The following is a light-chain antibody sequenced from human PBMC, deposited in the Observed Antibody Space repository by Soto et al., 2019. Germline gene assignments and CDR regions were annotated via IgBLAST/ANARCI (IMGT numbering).Light chain of an antibody. V-gene: IGLV2-11*01. CDR3: CSYAGSYTVV. CDR1: SSDVGGYNY. CDR2: DVS. Sequence: QSALTQPRSVSGSPGQSVTISCTGTSSDVGGYNYVSWYQQHPGKAPKLMIYDVSKRPSGVPDRVSGSKSGNTASLPISGLQAEDEADYYCCSYAGSYTVVFGGGTKVTVL. J-gene: IGLJ2*01.